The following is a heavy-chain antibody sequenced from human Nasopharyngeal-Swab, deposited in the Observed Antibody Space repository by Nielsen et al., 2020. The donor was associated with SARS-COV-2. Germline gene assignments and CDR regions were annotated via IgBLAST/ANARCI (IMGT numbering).Heavy chain of an antibody. CDR1: GFTVSSNY. Sequence: GGSLRLPCAASGFTVSSNYMSWVRQAPGKGLEWVSVIYSGGSTYYADSVKGRFTISRDNAKNTLYLQMNSLRAEDTPVYYCARGGLWFGASYYFDYWGQGTLVTVSS. CDR2: IYSGGST. CDR3: ARGGLWFGASYYFDY. D-gene: IGHD3-10*01. J-gene: IGHJ4*02. V-gene: IGHV3-53*01.